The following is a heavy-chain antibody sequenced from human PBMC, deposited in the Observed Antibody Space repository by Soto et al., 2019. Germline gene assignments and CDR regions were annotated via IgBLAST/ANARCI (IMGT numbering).Heavy chain of an antibody. CDR1: GLIFSIYA. J-gene: IGHJ4*02. V-gene: IGHV3-64D*06. CDR2: ISSEGSST. CDR3: LKDRYVDY. Sequence: GSLRRACSVSGLIFSIYAMHWVRQAPGKGLEYVASISSEGSSTYYADSVKGRFIVSRDNSKNTLYLQMSSLTAEDTAVYYCLKDRYVDYCRQGMLVTVSS.